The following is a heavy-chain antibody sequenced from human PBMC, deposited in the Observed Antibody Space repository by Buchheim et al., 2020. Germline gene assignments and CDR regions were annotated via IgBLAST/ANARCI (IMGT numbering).Heavy chain of an antibody. V-gene: IGHV4-31*01. Sequence: QLQLQESGPGLVKPSETLSLTCTVSGGSISSAGYYWSWIRQHPGKGLEWIGYIYHNGITYYNPSLKRLVTISVDTPKNQLPLKLTSVTAADTAVYYCARDLNNNWFDPWGQGTL. CDR2: IYHNGIT. CDR3: ARDLNNNWFDP. CDR1: GGSISSAGYY. J-gene: IGHJ5*02.